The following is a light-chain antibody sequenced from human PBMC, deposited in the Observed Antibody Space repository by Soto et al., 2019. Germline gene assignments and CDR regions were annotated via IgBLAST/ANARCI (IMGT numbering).Light chain of an antibody. CDR2: EVT. CDR1: SVDINY. CDR3: SSYAGRDIWV. J-gene: IGLJ3*02. Sequence: QYVLTQPPSASGSRGQSVTISCTGTSVDINYVSWFQQHPGKAPKLIICEVTKRPSGVPDRFSGSKSGNTASLTVSGLQDDDEADYYCSSYAGRDIWVFGGGTKVTVL. V-gene: IGLV2-8*01.